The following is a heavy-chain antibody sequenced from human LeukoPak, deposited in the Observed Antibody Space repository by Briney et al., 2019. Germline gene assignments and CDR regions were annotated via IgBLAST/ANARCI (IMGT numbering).Heavy chain of an antibody. CDR3: ATVYVYSSSSSPGY. CDR2: FDPEDGET. V-gene: IGHV1-24*01. D-gene: IGHD6-6*01. Sequence: ASVKVSCKVSGYTLTELSMHWVRQAPGKGLEWMGGFDPEDGETIYAQRFQGRVTMTEDTSTDTAYMELSSLRSEDTAVYYCATVYVYSSSSSPGYWGQGTLVTVSS. J-gene: IGHJ4*02. CDR1: GYTLTELS.